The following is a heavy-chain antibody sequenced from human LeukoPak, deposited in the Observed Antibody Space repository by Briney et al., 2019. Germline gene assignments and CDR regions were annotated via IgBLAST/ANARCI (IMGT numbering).Heavy chain of an antibody. Sequence: PSETLSLTCAVSGYSISSCYYWSWIRQPPGKGLDWMGYIYYSGNTNYNPSLKSRVTISGDTSKNQFSLKLSSVTAADTAVYYCASGWYDYFDYWGQGTLVTVSS. CDR2: IYYSGNT. V-gene: IGHV4-61*01. CDR1: GYSISSCYY. J-gene: IGHJ4*02. D-gene: IGHD6-19*01. CDR3: ASGWYDYFDY.